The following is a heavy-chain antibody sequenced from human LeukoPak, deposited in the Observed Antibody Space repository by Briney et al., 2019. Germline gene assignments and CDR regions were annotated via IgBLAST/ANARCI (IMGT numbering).Heavy chain of an antibody. CDR3: ARGGVVGAILY. J-gene: IGHJ4*02. V-gene: IGHV4-59*01. Sequence: SETLSLTCTVSGGSISSYYWSWIRQPPGKGLEWIGYMHNSGSTNYNPSLKSRVTISVDTSKNQFSLKLSSVTAADTGAYYCARGGVVGAILYWGQGTLVTVSS. D-gene: IGHD1-26*01. CDR1: GGSISSYY. CDR2: MHNSGST.